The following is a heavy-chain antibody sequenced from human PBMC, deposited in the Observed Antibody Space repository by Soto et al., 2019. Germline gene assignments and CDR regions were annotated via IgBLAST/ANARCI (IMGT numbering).Heavy chain of an antibody. D-gene: IGHD2-2*01. CDR3: ARDSSAGEWVPAANWFDP. Sequence: GASVKVSCKASGGTFSSYAISWVRQAPGQGLEWMGGIIPIFGTANYAQKFQGRVTITADESTSTAYMELSSLSSEDTAVYYCARDSSAGEWVPAANWFDPWGQGTLVTVSS. J-gene: IGHJ5*02. CDR2: IIPIFGTA. V-gene: IGHV1-69*13. CDR1: GGTFSSYA.